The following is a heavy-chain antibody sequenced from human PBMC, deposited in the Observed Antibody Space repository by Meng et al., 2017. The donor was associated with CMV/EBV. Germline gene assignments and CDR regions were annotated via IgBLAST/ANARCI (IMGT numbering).Heavy chain of an antibody. CDR3: AKGGSSWYDP. D-gene: IGHD6-13*01. V-gene: IGHV3-23*03. CDR1: GFTFSSYA. CDR2: IYSGGSST. J-gene: IGHJ5*02. Sequence: GGSLRLSCAASGFTFSSYAMSWVRQAPGKGLEWVSVIYSGGSSTYYADSVKGRCTISRDNSQNTLYLQMNSLRAEDTAVYYCAKGGSSWYDPWGQVTLVTVSS.